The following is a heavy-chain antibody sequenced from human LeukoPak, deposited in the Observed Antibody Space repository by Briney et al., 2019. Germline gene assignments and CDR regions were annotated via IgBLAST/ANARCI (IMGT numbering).Heavy chain of an antibody. J-gene: IGHJ4*02. V-gene: IGHV4-59*01. Sequence: SETLSLTCTVSGGSISSYYWSWIRQPPGKGLEWIGYIYYSGSTNYNPSLKSRVTLSVDTSKNQFSLKLSSVTAADTAVYYCAREAGTTEGFDYWGQGTLVTVSS. CDR3: AREAGTTEGFDY. CDR2: IYYSGST. D-gene: IGHD1-1*01. CDR1: GGSISSYY.